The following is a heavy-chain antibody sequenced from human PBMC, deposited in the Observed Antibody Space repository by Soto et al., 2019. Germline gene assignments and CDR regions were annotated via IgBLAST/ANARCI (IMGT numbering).Heavy chain of an antibody. Sequence: QVQLQESGPGLVKPSETLSLTCAGSDDGPYWWSWVRQSPGKGLEWIGEISRGGTINYNPSLKSRVSMSLDTAKNQLSLTLNSLTAADPALYYCATQAIPYTWDVLGQGTTVTVSS. CDR1: DDGPYW. D-gene: IGHD4-4*01. CDR2: ISRGGTI. V-gene: IGHV4-4*02. J-gene: IGHJ6*02. CDR3: ATQAIPYTWDV.